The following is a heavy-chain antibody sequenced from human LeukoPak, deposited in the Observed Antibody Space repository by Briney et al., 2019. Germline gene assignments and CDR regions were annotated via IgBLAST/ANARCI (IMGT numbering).Heavy chain of an antibody. J-gene: IGHJ4*02. V-gene: IGHV3-74*01. CDR1: GFTFSIYW. CDR3: ARDVAGSGSR. CDR2: INEYGSTT. Sequence: PGGSLRLSREASGFTFSIYWMHWVRQVPGKGLVWVSRINEYGSTTNYADSVKDRFIISRDNAKNTLYLQMNSLRAEDSAVYYCARDVAGSGSRWGQGTLVTVSS. D-gene: IGHD3-10*01.